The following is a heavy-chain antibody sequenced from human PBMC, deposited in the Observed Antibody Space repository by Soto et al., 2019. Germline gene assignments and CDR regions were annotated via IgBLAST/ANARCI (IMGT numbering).Heavy chain of an antibody. Sequence: GGSLRLSCAASGFTFSSYGMHWVRQAPGKGLEWVAVISYDGSNKYYADSVKGRFTISRDNCKNTLYLQMNSRRAEDTAVYYCAKDQASGRYYYYYMDVWGKGTMVTVSS. V-gene: IGHV3-30*18. CDR1: GFTFSSYG. CDR2: ISYDGSNK. D-gene: IGHD1-26*01. CDR3: AKDQASGRYYYYYMDV. J-gene: IGHJ6*03.